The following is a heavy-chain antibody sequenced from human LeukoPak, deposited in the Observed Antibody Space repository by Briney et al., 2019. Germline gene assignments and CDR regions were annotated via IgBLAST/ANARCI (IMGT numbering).Heavy chain of an antibody. J-gene: IGHJ4*02. CDR3: ARVPYYYDSSGYYFDY. CDR1: GGTFSSYA. V-gene: IGHV1-69*06. D-gene: IGHD3-22*01. CDR2: IIPIFGTA. Sequence: GSSVKVSCKASGGTFSSYAISWVRQAPGQGLEWMGGIIPIFGTANYAQKFQGRVTITADKSTSTAYMELSSLRSEDTAVYYCARVPYYYDSSGYYFDYWGQGTLVTVSS.